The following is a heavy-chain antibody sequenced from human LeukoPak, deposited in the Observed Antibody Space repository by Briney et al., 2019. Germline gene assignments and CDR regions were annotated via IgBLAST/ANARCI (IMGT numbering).Heavy chain of an antibody. D-gene: IGHD3-16*01. Sequence: PSETLSLTCTVSGGSISSYYWSWIRQPPGKGLEWIGYIYYSGSTNYNPSLKSRVTISVDTSKNQFSLKLSSVTAADTAVYYCAREIRPYDYVWGSYNDYWGQGTLVTVSS. V-gene: IGHV4-59*08. CDR3: AREIRPYDYVWGSYNDY. CDR1: GGSISSYY. J-gene: IGHJ4*02. CDR2: IYYSGST.